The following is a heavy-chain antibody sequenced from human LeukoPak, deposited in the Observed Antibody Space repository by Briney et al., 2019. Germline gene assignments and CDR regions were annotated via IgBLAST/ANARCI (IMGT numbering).Heavy chain of an antibody. Sequence: SETLSLTCAVYGGSFSGYYWSWIRQPPGKGLEWIGEINHSGSTNYNPSLKSRVTISVDTSKNQFSMKLSSVTAADTAVYYRARGLLWFGESKPYYFDYWGQGTLVTVSS. D-gene: IGHD3-10*01. CDR1: GGSFSGYY. CDR2: INHSGST. V-gene: IGHV4-34*01. J-gene: IGHJ4*02. CDR3: ARGLLWFGESKPYYFDY.